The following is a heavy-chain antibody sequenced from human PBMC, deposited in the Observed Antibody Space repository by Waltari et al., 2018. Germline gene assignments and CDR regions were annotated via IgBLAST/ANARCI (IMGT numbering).Heavy chain of an antibody. CDR2: IITSSGNP. V-gene: IGHV7-4-1*02. D-gene: IGHD2-2*01. CDR1: GYTFTSYA. CDR3: TREVVPAATIVVNWFDP. Sequence: QVQLVQSGSELKKPGASVKVSCKASGYTFTSYAIDWLRQAPGQGLELMGWIITSSGNPTYAQGFTGRFVFSLDTSVSTAYLQINNLQADDTAIYYCTREVVPAATIVVNWFDPWGQGTLVTVSS. J-gene: IGHJ5*02.